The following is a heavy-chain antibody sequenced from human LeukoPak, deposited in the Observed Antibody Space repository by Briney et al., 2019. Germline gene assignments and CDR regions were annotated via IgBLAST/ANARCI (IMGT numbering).Heavy chain of an antibody. D-gene: IGHD1-26*01. CDR3: ARAHFSGSFGY. Sequence: GGSLRLSCAASGFIFDDYGMGWVRQAPGRGLEWVSGINWNGGSTSYADSVKGRFTISRDNAKNSLYLQMNSLRAEDTAFYYCARAHFSGSFGYWGQGTLVTVSS. J-gene: IGHJ4*02. V-gene: IGHV3-20*04. CDR2: INWNGGST. CDR1: GFIFDDYG.